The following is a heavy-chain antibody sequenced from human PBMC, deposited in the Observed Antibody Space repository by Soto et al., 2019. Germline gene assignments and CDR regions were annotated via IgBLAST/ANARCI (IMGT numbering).Heavy chain of an antibody. V-gene: IGHV3-23*01. J-gene: IGHJ4*02. CDR1: GFTFTNYA. Sequence: GGSLRLSCAASGFTFTNYAMSWVRQAPGKGLECVSTISNSGGSTQHADSVKGRFTISRDNSKNTLYLQMNSLTAEDTAVYYCAKDGVYSGSYYGYYFDYWGQGTLVTVSS. CDR3: AKDGVYSGSYYGYYFDY. CDR2: ISNSGGST. D-gene: IGHD1-26*01.